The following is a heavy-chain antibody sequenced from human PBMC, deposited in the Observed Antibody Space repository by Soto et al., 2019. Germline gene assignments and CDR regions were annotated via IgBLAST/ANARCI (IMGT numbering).Heavy chain of an antibody. D-gene: IGHD3-10*01. V-gene: IGHV1-2*04. J-gene: IGHJ6*02. CDR2: INPNSGGT. CDR1: GYTFTGYY. CDR3: ARAPSGSGSYYYYYGMDV. Sequence: VSVKVSCKSPGYTFTGYYMHWVRQAPGKGLEWMGWINPNSGGTNYAQKFQGWVTMTRDTSISTAYMELSRLRSDDTAVYYCARAPSGSGSYYYYYGMDVWGQGTTVTVSS.